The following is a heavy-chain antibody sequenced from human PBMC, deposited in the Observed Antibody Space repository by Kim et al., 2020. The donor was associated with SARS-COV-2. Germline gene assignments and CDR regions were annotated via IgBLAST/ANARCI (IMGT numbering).Heavy chain of an antibody. CDR3: ARDLAVAGNYYYYYGLDV. Sequence: GGSLRLSCAASGFTFSTYSMNWVRQAPGKGLEWVSSISGSSSYIYYADSVKGRFTISRDNAKNSLYLQMNSLRAEDTAVYYCARDLAVAGNYYYYYGLDVWGQGTTVTVSS. D-gene: IGHD6-19*01. J-gene: IGHJ6*02. CDR1: GFTFSTYS. CDR2: ISGSSSYI. V-gene: IGHV3-21*01.